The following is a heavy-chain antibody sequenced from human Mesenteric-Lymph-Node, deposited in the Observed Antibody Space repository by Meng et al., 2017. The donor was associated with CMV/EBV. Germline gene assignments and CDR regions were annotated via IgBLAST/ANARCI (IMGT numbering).Heavy chain of an antibody. CDR3: ARGGCGGGDCYLFDS. Sequence: SGFSFSTYAMHWVRQAPGKGLEWVAVISYDGSNKYYANSVKGRFTISRDNSKNTVYVQMNSLRAEDMAVYYCARGGCGGGDCYLFDSWGQGALVTVSS. D-gene: IGHD2-21*01. CDR2: ISYDGSNK. J-gene: IGHJ4*02. V-gene: IGHV3-30-3*01. CDR1: GFSFSTYA.